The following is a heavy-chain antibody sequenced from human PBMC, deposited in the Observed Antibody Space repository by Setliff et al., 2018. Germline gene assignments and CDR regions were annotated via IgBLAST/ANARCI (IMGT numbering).Heavy chain of an antibody. CDR1: GYTFAKYG. V-gene: IGHV1-18*01. CDR3: VRDRAAIVVGPPTAAFDI. Sequence: VSCKAFGYTFAKYGTSWVRQAPGQGLEWMGWISGYNGYTVYAQKLQGRVTLTTDTSTGTAYMEVRSLRSDDTAQYYCVRDRAAIVVGPPTAAFDIWGQGTMVTVSS. CDR2: ISGYNGYT. J-gene: IGHJ3*02. D-gene: IGHD2-2*01.